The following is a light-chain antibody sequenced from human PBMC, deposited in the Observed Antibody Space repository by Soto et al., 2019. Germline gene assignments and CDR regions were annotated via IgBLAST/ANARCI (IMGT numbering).Light chain of an antibody. CDR3: QQYNNWPPIT. J-gene: IGKJ5*01. CDR1: QSVSSY. V-gene: IGKV3-15*01. Sequence: EIVFTESPSTLSLSPGERATLSRRASQSVSSYLAWYQQKPGQAPRLLIYDASNRATGIPARFSGSGSGTEFTLTISSLQSEDFAVYYCQQYNNWPPITFGQGTRLEIK. CDR2: DAS.